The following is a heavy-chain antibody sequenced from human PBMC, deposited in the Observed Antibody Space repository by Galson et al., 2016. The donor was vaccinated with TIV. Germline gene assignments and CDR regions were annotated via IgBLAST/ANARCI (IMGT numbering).Heavy chain of an antibody. Sequence: SLRLSCAGSGFIVNTNYMGWVRQAPGEGLEWVSVIYSDGTIYYADSLQGRFTVSRDNSKNTLYLQMSSLRPEDTAVYHCARTVSGGGFYYSGMDVWGQGTTVTVSS. V-gene: IGHV3-66*02. J-gene: IGHJ6*02. CDR2: IYSDGTI. CDR3: ARTVSGGGFYYSGMDV. D-gene: IGHD2-15*01. CDR1: GFIVNTNY.